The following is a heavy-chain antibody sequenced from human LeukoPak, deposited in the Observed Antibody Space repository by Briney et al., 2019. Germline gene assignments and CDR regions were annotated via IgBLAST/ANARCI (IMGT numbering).Heavy chain of an antibody. CDR2: ISGSGDST. V-gene: IGHV3-23*01. D-gene: IGHD3-22*01. CDR3: AKDPSYDSSGPTFDY. CDR1: GFTFSSYA. Sequence: GGSLRLSCAASGFTFSSYAMSWVRQAPGKGLEWVSAISGSGDSTYYADSVKGRFTISRDNSKNTLYLQMNSLRAEDTAVYYCAKDPSYDSSGPTFDYWGQGTLVTVSS. J-gene: IGHJ4*02.